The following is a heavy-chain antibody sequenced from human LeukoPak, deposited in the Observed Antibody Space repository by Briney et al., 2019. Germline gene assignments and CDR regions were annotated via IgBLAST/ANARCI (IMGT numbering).Heavy chain of an antibody. CDR2: INPSGGST. CDR1: GYNFISYY. V-gene: IGHV1-46*01. Sequence: VSVKVSCKASGYNFISYYMHWVRQAPGQGLEWMGIINPSGGSTSYAQKFQDRVTMTRDTPTSTVYMELSSLKSEDTAVYYCARGSIVVVPAASYYGMDVWGQGTPVTVSS. J-gene: IGHJ6*02. CDR3: ARGSIVVVPAASYYGMDV. D-gene: IGHD2-2*01.